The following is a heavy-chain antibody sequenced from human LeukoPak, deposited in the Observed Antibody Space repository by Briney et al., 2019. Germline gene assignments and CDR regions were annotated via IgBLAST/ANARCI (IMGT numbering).Heavy chain of an antibody. D-gene: IGHD3-22*01. CDR2: IWYDGSNR. CDR3: ARAYYHDSSDYYFPLDY. Sequence: GGSLRLSCAASGFTFSNYGMHWVRQTPGKGLEWVAFIWYDGSNRYYADSVKGRFTVSRDNSKNTLYLQMNSLRAEDTAVYYCARAYYHDSSDYYFPLDYWGQGTLVTVSS. V-gene: IGHV3-30*02. J-gene: IGHJ4*02. CDR1: GFTFSNYG.